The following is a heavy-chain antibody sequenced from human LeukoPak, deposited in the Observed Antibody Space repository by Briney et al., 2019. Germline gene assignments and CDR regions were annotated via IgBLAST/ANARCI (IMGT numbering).Heavy chain of an antibody. J-gene: IGHJ3*02. Sequence: QPSETLSLTCTVSGDSISSYYWSWIRQPPGKGLEWSGYIYYSGGTDYNPSLKSRVTISVDSSKNQLSLNLRSVTAADTAVYYCARHVTISGPYDASDIWGQGTMVTVSP. V-gene: IGHV4-59*08. CDR3: ARHVTISGPYDASDI. CDR1: GDSISSYY. D-gene: IGHD5-24*01. CDR2: IYYSGGT.